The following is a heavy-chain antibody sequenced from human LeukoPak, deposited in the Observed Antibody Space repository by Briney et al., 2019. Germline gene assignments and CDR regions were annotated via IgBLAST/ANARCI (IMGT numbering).Heavy chain of an antibody. V-gene: IGHV3-13*01. CDR2: IGTAGDT. CDR1: GFTFSSYD. CDR3: AKDGLLWFGELLYIPYYYYMDV. Sequence: GGSLRLSCAASGFTFSSYDMHWVRQATGKGLEWVSAIGTAGDTYYPGSVKGRFTISRENAKNTLYLQMNSLRAEDTAVYYCAKDGLLWFGELLYIPYYYYMDVWGKGTTVTVSS. J-gene: IGHJ6*03. D-gene: IGHD3-10*01.